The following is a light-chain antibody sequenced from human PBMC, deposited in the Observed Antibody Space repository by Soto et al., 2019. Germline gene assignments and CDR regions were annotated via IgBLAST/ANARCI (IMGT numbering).Light chain of an antibody. CDR3: QQYNAYSQA. V-gene: IGKV1-5*03. CDR2: QAS. CDR1: ESVSRW. Sequence: DIQMTQSPSTLSASVGDRVTITCRASESVSRWLACYQQKPGRTPKLLIYQASTLETGVPSRFSGSGSWTEFTLTIRSLQPDVFATYSSQQYNAYSQAFGKETTVDIK. J-gene: IGKJ1*01.